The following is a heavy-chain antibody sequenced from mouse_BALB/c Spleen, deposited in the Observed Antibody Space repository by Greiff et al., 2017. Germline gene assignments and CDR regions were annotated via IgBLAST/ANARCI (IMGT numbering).Heavy chain of an antibody. V-gene: IGHV3-2*02. Sequence: EVKLMESGPGLVKPSQSLSLTCTVTGYSITSDYAWNWIRQFPGNKLEWMGYISYSGSTSYNPSLKSRISITRDTSKNQFFLQLNSVTTEDTATYYCARWDDGYAMDYWGQGTSVTVSS. CDR1: GYSITSDYA. D-gene: IGHD2-3*01. J-gene: IGHJ4*01. CDR3: ARWDDGYAMDY. CDR2: ISYSGST.